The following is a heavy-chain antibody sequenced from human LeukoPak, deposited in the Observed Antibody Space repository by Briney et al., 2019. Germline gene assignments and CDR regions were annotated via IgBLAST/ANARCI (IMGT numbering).Heavy chain of an antibody. V-gene: IGHV4-34*01. J-gene: IGHJ6*02. CDR3: ARFRYYYYYGMDV. CDR2: INHSGST. Sequence: PSETLSLTCAVYGGSFSGYYWSWIRQPPGKGLEWIGEINHSGSTNYNPSLKSRVTISVDTSKNQFSLKLSSVTAADTAVYYCARFRYYYYYGMDVWGQGTTVTVSS. CDR1: GGSFSGYY.